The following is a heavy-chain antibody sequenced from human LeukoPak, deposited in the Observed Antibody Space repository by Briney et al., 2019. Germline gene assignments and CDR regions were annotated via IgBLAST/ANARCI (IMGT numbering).Heavy chain of an antibody. D-gene: IGHD6-13*01. CDR2: ISAYNGNT. CDR1: GYTFTSYG. J-gene: IGHJ5*02. V-gene: IGHV1-18*01. Sequence: ASVKVSCKASGYTFTSYGISWVRQAPGQGLEWMGWISAYNGNTNYAQKFQGRVTITADKSTSTAYMELSSLRSEDTAVYYCASSGSSSWSRPTETTGWFDPWGQGTLVTVSS. CDR3: ASSGSSSWSRPTETTGWFDP.